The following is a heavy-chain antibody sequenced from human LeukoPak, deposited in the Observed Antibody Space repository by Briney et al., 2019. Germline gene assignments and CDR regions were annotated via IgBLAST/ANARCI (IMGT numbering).Heavy chain of an antibody. Sequence: SETLSPTCTVSGDSISNYYWNWVRQPAGKGLEWIGHIYTSGYTNYNPSLKSRVTVSVDTSKNQFSLKLTSVTAADAAVYYCARKSQTMSAARGMDVWGQGTTVTVSS. CDR2: IYTSGYT. CDR1: GDSISNYY. V-gene: IGHV4-4*07. D-gene: IGHD3-10*02. J-gene: IGHJ6*02. CDR3: ARKSQTMSAARGMDV.